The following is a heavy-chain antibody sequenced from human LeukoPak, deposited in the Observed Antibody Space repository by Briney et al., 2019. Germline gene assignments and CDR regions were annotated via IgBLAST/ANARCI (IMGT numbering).Heavy chain of an antibody. Sequence: SETLSLTCGVSGGSISGTNWWSWVRPPPGQGLEWIGEISLAGQTNYNPSLNGRVTMSLDKSSNQLSLHLTSVTAADTAVYYCARAGEIVGATSVDYWGQGTLVTVSS. V-gene: IGHV4/OR15-8*02. J-gene: IGHJ4*02. CDR2: ISLAGQT. CDR1: GGSISGTNW. CDR3: ARAGEIVGATSVDY. D-gene: IGHD1-26*01.